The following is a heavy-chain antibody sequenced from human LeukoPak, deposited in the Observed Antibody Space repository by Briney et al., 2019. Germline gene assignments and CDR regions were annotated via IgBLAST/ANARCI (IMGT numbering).Heavy chain of an antibody. Sequence: SETLSLTCTVSGGSVSSGSYYWSWIRQPPGKGLEWIGYIYYSGSTNYNPSLKSRVTISVDTSKNQFSLKLSSVTTADTAVYYCARYVDTSMLRTYYFGFWGQGTLVTVSS. V-gene: IGHV4-61*01. CDR2: IYYSGST. D-gene: IGHD5-18*01. CDR3: ARYVDTSMLRTYYFGF. J-gene: IGHJ4*02. CDR1: GGSVSSGSYY.